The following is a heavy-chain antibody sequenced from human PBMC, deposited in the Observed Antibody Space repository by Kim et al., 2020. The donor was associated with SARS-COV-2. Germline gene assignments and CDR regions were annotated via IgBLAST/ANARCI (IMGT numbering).Heavy chain of an antibody. CDR2: MYYSGST. CDR1: GGSISSYY. J-gene: IGHJ4*02. Sequence: SETLSLTCTVSGGSISSYYWSWIRQPPGKGLEWIGYMYYSGSTNYNPSLKSRVTISVDTSKNQFSLKLSSVTAADTAVYYCARVPETRKYGLLFDYWGQGTLVTVSS. V-gene: IGHV4-59*13. CDR3: ARVPETRKYGLLFDY. D-gene: IGHD3-10*01.